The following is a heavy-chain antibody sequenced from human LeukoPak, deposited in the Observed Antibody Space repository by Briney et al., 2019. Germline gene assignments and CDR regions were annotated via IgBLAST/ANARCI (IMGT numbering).Heavy chain of an antibody. J-gene: IGHJ6*02. V-gene: IGHV4-59*01. CDR3: AREPYSSGWYPRIDYYYYGMDV. D-gene: IGHD6-19*01. Sequence: SETLSLTCTVSGGSISSYYWSWIRQPPGKGLEWIGYIYYSGSTNYNPSLKSRVTISVDTSKNQFSLKLSSVTAADTAVYYCAREPYSSGWYPRIDYYYYGMDVWGQGTTVTVSS. CDR2: IYYSGST. CDR1: GGSISSYY.